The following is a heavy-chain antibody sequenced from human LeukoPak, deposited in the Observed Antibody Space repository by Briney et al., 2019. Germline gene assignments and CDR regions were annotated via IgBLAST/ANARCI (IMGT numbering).Heavy chain of an antibody. V-gene: IGHV4-30-2*01. Sequence: PSETLSLTCTVSGGSISSGGYYWSWIRQPPGKGLEWIGYIYHSGSTYYNPSLKSRVTISLDTSKNQLSLKQSSVTAADTAVYYCARDPGSSWPYWYFDLWGRGTLVTVSS. CDR1: GGSISSGGYY. CDR2: IYHSGST. D-gene: IGHD6-13*01. J-gene: IGHJ2*01. CDR3: ARDPGSSWPYWYFDL.